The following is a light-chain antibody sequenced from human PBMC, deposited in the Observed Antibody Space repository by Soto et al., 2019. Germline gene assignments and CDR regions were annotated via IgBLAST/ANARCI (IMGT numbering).Light chain of an antibody. Sequence: IQMTQSPSPLSASVADRVVITCRASQSISKWLAWYQQKPGRAPNFLIYDASTLERGVPLRFSGGGSGTEFPLTISSLQPDDFATYYCQHYNTHPTLGQGTKVDIK. J-gene: IGKJ1*01. V-gene: IGKV1-5*01. CDR1: QSISKW. CDR2: DAS. CDR3: QHYNTHPT.